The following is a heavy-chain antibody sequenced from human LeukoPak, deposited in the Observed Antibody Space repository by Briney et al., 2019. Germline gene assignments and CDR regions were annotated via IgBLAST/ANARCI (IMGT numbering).Heavy chain of an antibody. Sequence: PSETLSLSCTVSGGSISSYYWSWIRQPAGKGLEWIGRIYTSGSTNYNPSLKSRVTMSVDTSENQFSLKLSSVTAADTAVYYCARDLGIQLWFPTDWGQGTLVTVSS. CDR1: GGSISSYY. CDR2: IYTSGST. CDR3: ARDLGIQLWFPTD. V-gene: IGHV4-4*07. D-gene: IGHD5-18*01. J-gene: IGHJ4*02.